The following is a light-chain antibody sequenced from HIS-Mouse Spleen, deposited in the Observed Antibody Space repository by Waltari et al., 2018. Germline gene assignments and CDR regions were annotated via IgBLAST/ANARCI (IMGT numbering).Light chain of an antibody. Sequence: SYELTQPPSVSVSPGQTARNTCSGDALPKKYPYWYQQKSGQAPVLVIEEDSKRPSGIPERFSGSSSGTMATLTISGAQVEDEADYYCYSTDSSGNHRVFGGGTKLTVL. J-gene: IGLJ2*01. V-gene: IGLV3-10*01. CDR1: ALPKKY. CDR3: YSTDSSGNHRV. CDR2: EDS.